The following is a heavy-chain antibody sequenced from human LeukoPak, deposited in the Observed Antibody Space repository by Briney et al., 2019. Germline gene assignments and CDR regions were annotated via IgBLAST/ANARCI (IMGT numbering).Heavy chain of an antibody. CDR1: GGSISSGNYY. CDR3: ARTKLYCSGGSCYSSLDY. J-gene: IGHJ4*02. CDR2: IYTSGST. V-gene: IGHV4-61*02. D-gene: IGHD2-15*01. Sequence: PSETLSLTCTVSGGSISSGNYYWSWIRQPAGKGLEWIGRIYTSGSTNYSPSLKSRVTISVDTSKNQFSLKLTSVTAADTAVYYCARTKLYCSGGSCYSSLDYWGQGTLVTVSS.